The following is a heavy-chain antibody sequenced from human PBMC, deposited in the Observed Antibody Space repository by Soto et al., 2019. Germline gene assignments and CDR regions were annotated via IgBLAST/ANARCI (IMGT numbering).Heavy chain of an antibody. J-gene: IGHJ3*02. D-gene: IGHD4-17*01. CDR2: IYYSGST. CDR1: GGSISSGGYY. Sequence: QVQLQESGPGLVKPSQTLSLTCTVSGGSISSGGYYWSWIRQHPGKGLEWIGYIYYSGSTYYNPSLKSRVTISVDTSKNQFSLKLSSVTAADTAVYYCARETHDYGDYGGAFDIWGQGTMVTVSS. CDR3: ARETHDYGDYGGAFDI. V-gene: IGHV4-31*03.